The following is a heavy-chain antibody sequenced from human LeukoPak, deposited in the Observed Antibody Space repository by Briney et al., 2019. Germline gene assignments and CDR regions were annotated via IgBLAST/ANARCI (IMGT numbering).Heavy chain of an antibody. D-gene: IGHD3-10*01. CDR2: INPNSGGI. V-gene: IGHV1-2*02. Sequence: ASVKVSCKASGYTFTAYYKHWVRQAPGQGLEWMGWINPNSGGINYEQKFQGRVTMTRDTSISTAYMELSRLTSDDTAVYYCAREAANMVRGVMGKWGQGTLVTVSS. J-gene: IGHJ4*02. CDR3: AREAANMVRGVMGK. CDR1: GYTFTAYY.